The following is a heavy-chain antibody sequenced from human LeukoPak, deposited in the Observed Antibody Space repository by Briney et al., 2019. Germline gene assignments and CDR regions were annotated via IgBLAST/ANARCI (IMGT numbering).Heavy chain of an antibody. J-gene: IGHJ4*02. CDR3: ARGPPGQQLLF. V-gene: IGHV3-66*01. CDR1: GFTVSSNY. Sequence: GGSLRLSCAASGFTVSSNYMSWVRQAPGKGLEWVSVIYSGGGTYYADSVKGRFAISRDTSMNTLYLQMNSLRADDTAVYYCARGPPGQQLLFWGQGTLVTVSS. CDR2: IYSGGGT. D-gene: IGHD6-13*01.